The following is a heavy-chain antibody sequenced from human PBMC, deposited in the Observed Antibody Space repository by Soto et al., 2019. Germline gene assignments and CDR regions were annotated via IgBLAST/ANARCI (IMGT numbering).Heavy chain of an antibody. CDR1: GFTFSSYG. CDR2: IWYDGSNK. V-gene: IGHV3-33*01. CDR3: ASGFGDHVDKDWFDP. Sequence: QVQLVESGGGVVQPGRSLRLSYAASGFTFSSYGMHWVRQAPGKGLEWVAVIWYDGSNKYYADSVKGRFTISRDNSKNTLYLQMNSLRAEDTAVYYCASGFGDHVDKDWFDPWGQGTLVTVSS. J-gene: IGHJ5*02. D-gene: IGHD3-16*01.